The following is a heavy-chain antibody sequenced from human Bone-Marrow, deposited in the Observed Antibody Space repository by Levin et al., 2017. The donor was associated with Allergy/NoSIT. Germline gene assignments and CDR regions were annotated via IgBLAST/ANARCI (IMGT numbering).Heavy chain of an antibody. CDR2: THQSGET. CDR3: ARQHGGTAAFDW. D-gene: IGHD6-13*01. J-gene: IGHJ4*02. V-gene: IGHV4-59*01. CDR1: GGSITSYY. Sequence: PSETLSLTCIVSGGSITSYYWSWIRQAPGKGLEWIGYTHQSGETKYNPSLESRVTMSVDTSKNQISLKVTSVTAADTAVYFCARQHGGTAAFDWWGQGTLVTVSS.